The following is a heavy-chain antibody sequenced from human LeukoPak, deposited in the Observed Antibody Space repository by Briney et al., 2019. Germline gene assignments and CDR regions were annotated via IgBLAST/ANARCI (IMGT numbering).Heavy chain of an antibody. D-gene: IGHD3-10*01. CDR2: INQSGRT. J-gene: IGHJ3*01. V-gene: IGHV4-34*01. CDR3: ARGWFGFWHNSYLDDNAFDV. Sequence: SETLSLTCAVYGGPFSGYYWSWIRQVPGKGLEWLGEINQSGRTKYNPSLKSRVTISVDPSKNQISLNLSFVTATDTAVYYCARGWFGFWHNSYLDDNAFDVWGPGTMVTVSS. CDR1: GGPFSGYY.